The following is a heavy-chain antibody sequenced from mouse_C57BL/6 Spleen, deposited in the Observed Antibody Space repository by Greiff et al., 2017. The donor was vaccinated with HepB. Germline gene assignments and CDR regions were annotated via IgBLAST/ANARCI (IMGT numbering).Heavy chain of an antibody. J-gene: IGHJ4*01. V-gene: IGHV5-4*01. D-gene: IGHD1-1*01. CDR3: ARDRYYYGSSYDGYAMDY. Sequence: EVKLMESGGGLVKPGGSLKLSCAASGFTFSSYAMSWVRQTPEKRLEWVATISDGGSYTYYPDNVKGRFTISRDNAKNNLYLQMSHLKSEDTAMYYCARDRYYYGSSYDGYAMDYWGQGTSVTVSS. CDR2: ISDGGSYT. CDR1: GFTFSSYA.